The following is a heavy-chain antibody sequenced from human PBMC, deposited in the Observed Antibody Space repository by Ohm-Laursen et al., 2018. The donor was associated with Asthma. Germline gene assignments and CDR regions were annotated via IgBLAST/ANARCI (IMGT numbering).Heavy chain of an antibody. D-gene: IGHD1-26*01. Sequence: SQTLSLTCPVSGGSISSGGYYWSWIRQHPGKGLEWIGYIYYGGSTYYNPSLKSRVTISVDTSKNQFSLKLSSVTAADTAVYYCARDGMPAAYYYYGMDVWGQGTTVTVSS. J-gene: IGHJ6*02. CDR1: GGSISSGGYY. V-gene: IGHV4-31*03. CDR2: IYYGGST. CDR3: ARDGMPAAYYYYGMDV.